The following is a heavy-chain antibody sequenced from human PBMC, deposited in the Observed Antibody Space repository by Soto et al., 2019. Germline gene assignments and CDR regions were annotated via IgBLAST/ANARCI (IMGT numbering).Heavy chain of an antibody. CDR1: GFTFSSYS. Sequence: GGSLRHSCAASGFTFSSYSMNWVRQAPGKGLEWVSSISSSSSYIYYADSVKGRFTISRDNAKNSLYLQMNSLRAEDTAVYYCARDGGYWYFDLWGRGTLVTVSS. CDR2: ISSSSSYI. V-gene: IGHV3-21*01. J-gene: IGHJ2*01. CDR3: ARDGGYWYFDL. D-gene: IGHD3-16*01.